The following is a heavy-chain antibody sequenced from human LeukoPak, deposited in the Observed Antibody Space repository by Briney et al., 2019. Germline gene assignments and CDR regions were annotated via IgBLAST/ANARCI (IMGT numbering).Heavy chain of an antibody. CDR3: AKAAEQWLVPTPRNLDY. Sequence: GGSLRLSCAASGFTFSSYGMHWVRQAPGKGLEWVAVISYDGSNKYYADSVKGRLTISRDNSKNTLYLQMNSLRAEDTAVYYCAKAAEQWLVPTPRNLDYWGQGTLVTVSS. D-gene: IGHD6-19*01. CDR2: ISYDGSNK. J-gene: IGHJ4*02. CDR1: GFTFSSYG. V-gene: IGHV3-30*18.